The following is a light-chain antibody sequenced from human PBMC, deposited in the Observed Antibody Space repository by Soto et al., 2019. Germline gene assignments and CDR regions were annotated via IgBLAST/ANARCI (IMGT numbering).Light chain of an antibody. Sequence: SALTQPASVSGSPGQSITISCTGTSSDVGGYNYVSWYQQHPGKAPKLMIYEVSNRPSGVSNRFSGSKSGNTASLTISGLQAEDEADYYCSAYTSSSTPYVVGTGTKLTVL. CDR2: EVS. V-gene: IGLV2-14*01. CDR3: SAYTSSSTPYV. J-gene: IGLJ1*01. CDR1: SSDVGGYNY.